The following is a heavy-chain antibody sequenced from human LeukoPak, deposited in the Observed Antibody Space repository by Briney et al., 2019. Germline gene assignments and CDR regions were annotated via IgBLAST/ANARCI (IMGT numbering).Heavy chain of an antibody. D-gene: IGHD3-22*01. J-gene: IGHJ4*02. CDR3: ARHYYDSTGYYYFDY. CDR2: MYYSGST. V-gene: IGHV4-39*01. CDR1: GDSITGSSYY. Sequence: SETLSLTCTVSGDSITGSSYYWGWIRQPPGKGLEWIGSMYYSGSTYSNPSLKSRVTRSVDTSKNQFSLKLSSVTAADTAVYYCARHYYDSTGYYYFDYWGQGTLVTVSS.